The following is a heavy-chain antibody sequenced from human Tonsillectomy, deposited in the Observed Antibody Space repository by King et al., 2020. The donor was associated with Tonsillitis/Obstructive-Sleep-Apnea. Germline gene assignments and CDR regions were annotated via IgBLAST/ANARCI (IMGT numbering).Heavy chain of an antibody. D-gene: IGHD6-19*01. J-gene: IGHJ4*02. CDR2: MNPNSGNT. V-gene: IGHV1-8*01. Sequence: QLVQSGAEVKKPGASVQVYCQASGYTFTSYDINWVRQATGQGLEWMGWMNPNSGNTCYAQKIQGRVTTTSNTSIRTAYMELSSLRSEDTALYYCARSPSSDYLDYGGQGTLV. CDR1: GYTFTSYD. CDR3: ARSPSSDYLDY.